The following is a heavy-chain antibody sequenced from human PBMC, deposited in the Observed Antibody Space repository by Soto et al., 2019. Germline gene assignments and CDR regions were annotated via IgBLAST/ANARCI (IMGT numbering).Heavy chain of an antibody. V-gene: IGHV4-61*01. CDR3: ARDLRHYYDSSGYPSEG. CDR1: GGSVSSGSYY. Sequence: SETLSLTCTVSGGSVSSGSYYWSWIRQPPGKGLEWIGYIYYSGSTNYNPSLKSRVTISVDTSKNQFSLKLSSVTAADTDVYYCARDLRHYYDSSGYPSEGWGQGTLVTVSS. J-gene: IGHJ4*02. D-gene: IGHD3-22*01. CDR2: IYYSGST.